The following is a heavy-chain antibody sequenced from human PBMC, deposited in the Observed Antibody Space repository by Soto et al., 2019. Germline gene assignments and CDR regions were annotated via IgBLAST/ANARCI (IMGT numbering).Heavy chain of an antibody. CDR2: IKSKIDDGTT. CDR3: TTTTIFGVIISGQDAFDI. J-gene: IGHJ3*02. V-gene: IGHV3-15*01. Sequence: EVQLVESGGGVVKPGGSLRLSCAASGFTFNNAWMTWVRQAPGKGLEWVGRIKSKIDDGTTDYAAHVKGRFTISRDDSKNTLYLQMNSLKTEDTAVYYCTTTTIFGVIISGQDAFDIWGQGTMVTVSS. D-gene: IGHD3-3*01. CDR1: GFTFNNAW.